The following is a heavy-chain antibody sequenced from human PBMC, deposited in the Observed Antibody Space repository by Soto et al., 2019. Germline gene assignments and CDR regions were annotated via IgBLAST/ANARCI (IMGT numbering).Heavy chain of an antibody. Sequence: PGEPLKIYCRGSGYSFTSYWIGWVRQIPGKXLXXMGIIYPGDSDTRYTPSFQGHLTIPADKPIRTAYLQWSSLKASDTAMYYCARPLRAVATAMVKPPYYYYGMDVWGQGTTVTVSS. CDR3: ARPLRAVATAMVKPPYYYYGMDV. J-gene: IGHJ6*02. CDR2: IYPGDSDT. CDR1: GYSFTSYW. V-gene: IGHV5-51*01. D-gene: IGHD5-18*01.